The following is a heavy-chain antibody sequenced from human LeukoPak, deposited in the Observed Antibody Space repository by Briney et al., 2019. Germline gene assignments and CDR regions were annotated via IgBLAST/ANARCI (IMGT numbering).Heavy chain of an antibody. CDR2: IYHSGST. V-gene: IGHV4-38-2*02. CDR1: GYSISSGYY. J-gene: IGHJ4*02. CDR3: ARSVGINGRLFDY. D-gene: IGHD3-22*01. Sequence: SETLSLTCTVSGYSISSGYYWVWIRQPPGKGLEWIGSIYHSGSTYYNPSLKSRVTISGDTSKNQFSLKLSSVTAADTAVYYCARSVGINGRLFDYWGQGTLVTVSS.